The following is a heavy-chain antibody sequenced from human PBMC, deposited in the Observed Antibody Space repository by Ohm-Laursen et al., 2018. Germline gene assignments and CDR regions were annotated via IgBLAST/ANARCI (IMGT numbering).Heavy chain of an antibody. Sequence: SLRLSCAASGFTFSSYEMNWVRQAPGKGLEWVSYISSSGSTIYYADFVKGRFTISRDNAKNSLYLQMNSLRAEDTAVYYCARDSSPDYYDSSGYFDYWGQGTLVTVSS. CDR1: GFTFSSYE. CDR3: ARDSSPDYYDSSGYFDY. CDR2: ISSSGSTI. V-gene: IGHV3-48*03. J-gene: IGHJ4*02. D-gene: IGHD3-22*01.